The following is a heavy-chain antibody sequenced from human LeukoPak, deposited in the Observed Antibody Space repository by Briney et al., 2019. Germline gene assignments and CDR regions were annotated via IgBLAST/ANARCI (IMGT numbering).Heavy chain of an antibody. CDR3: VRDFREADY. D-gene: IGHD3-10*01. CDR2: ICQDGTVA. CDR1: GFTFSRYC. J-gene: IGHJ4*02. Sequence: GGSLRLSCAASGFTFSRYCMHWVRQAPGKGPVWLSRICQDGTVANYADSVKGRFTISRDNAKNTVSLQMNSLRVEDTAVYYCVRDFREADYWGRGSLVTVSS. V-gene: IGHV3-74*01.